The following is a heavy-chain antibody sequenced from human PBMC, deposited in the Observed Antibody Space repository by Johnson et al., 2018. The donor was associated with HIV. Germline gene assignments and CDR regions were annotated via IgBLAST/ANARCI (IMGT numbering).Heavy chain of an antibody. CDR3: AKTTFMIAAAGPLAFDI. CDR1: GFTFRNYA. Sequence: QVQLVESGGGVVQPGRSLRLSCAASGFTFRNYAMDWVRQAPGKGLEWVAVISSDGSNKYYADSVKGRFTISRDNSKNTLYLQMNSLRAEDTAVYYCAKTTFMIAAAGPLAFDIWGQGTMVTVSS. J-gene: IGHJ3*02. D-gene: IGHD6-13*01. CDR2: ISSDGSNK. V-gene: IGHV3-30*18.